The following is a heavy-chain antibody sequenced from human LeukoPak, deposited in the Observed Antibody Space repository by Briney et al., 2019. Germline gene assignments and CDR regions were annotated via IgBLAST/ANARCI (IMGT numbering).Heavy chain of an antibody. CDR2: IKQDGSEK. D-gene: IGHD3-22*01. CDR3: ARGSGFFRGTMIVVVTELDY. V-gene: IGHV3-7*01. J-gene: IGHJ4*02. CDR1: GFTFSSYW. Sequence: GGSLRLSCAASGFTFSSYWMSWVRQAPGKGLEWVANIKQDGSEKYYVDSVKGRFTISRDNAKNSLYLQMNSLRAEDTAVYYCARGSGFFRGTMIVVVTELDYWGQGTLVTVSS.